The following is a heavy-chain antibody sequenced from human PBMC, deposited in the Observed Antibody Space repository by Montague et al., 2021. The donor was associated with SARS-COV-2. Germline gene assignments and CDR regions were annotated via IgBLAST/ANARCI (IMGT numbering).Heavy chain of an antibody. CDR3: ARMRWELLGGVHYFDY. CDR2: IDWDDDK. V-gene: IGHV2-70*01. CDR1: GFSLGTSGMC. J-gene: IGHJ4*02. Sequence: PALVKPTQTLTLTCTFSGFSLGTSGMCVSWIRQPPGRALEWLALIDWDDDKCYSTSLKTRLTISKDTSKNQVVLTMTNMDPVDTATHYCARMRWELLGGVHYFDYWGQGTLVTVSS. D-gene: IGHD1-26*01.